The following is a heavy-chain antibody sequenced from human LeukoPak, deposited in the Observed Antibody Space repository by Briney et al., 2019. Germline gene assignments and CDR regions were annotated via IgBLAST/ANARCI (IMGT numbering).Heavy chain of an antibody. CDR1: TFTFSTYW. D-gene: IGHD3-22*01. J-gene: IGHJ4*02. CDR2: IKQDGSEK. V-gene: IGHV3-7*01. CDR3: ARGREGYYDSSGYYPYYFDY. Sequence: GGSLRLSCASSTFTFSTYWMSWVRQAPGKGLEWVANIKQDGSEKYYVDSVKGRFTISRDNAKKSLYLQMNSLRAEDTAVYYCARGREGYYDSSGYYPYYFDYWGQGTLVTVSS.